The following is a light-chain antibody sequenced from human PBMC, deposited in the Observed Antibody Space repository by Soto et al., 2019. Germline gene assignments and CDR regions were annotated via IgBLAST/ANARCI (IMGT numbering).Light chain of an antibody. CDR3: QQYNNWPPLNT. V-gene: IGKV3-15*01. Sequence: EIVMTQSPATLSVSPGERATLSCRASQSVSSNLAWYQQKPGQAPRLLIYGASTRATGIPARFSGSGSGTEFNRTISSLQSEDFAVYYCQQYNNWPPLNTFGQGTKLEIK. J-gene: IGKJ2*01. CDR1: QSVSSN. CDR2: GAS.